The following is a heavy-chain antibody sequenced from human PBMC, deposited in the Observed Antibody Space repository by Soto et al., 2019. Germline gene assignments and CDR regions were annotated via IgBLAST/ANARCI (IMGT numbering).Heavy chain of an antibody. CDR3: TTDRRVELRYYYYGMDV. V-gene: IGHV3-15*01. CDR1: GFTFSNAW. CDR2: IKSKTDGGTT. J-gene: IGHJ6*02. D-gene: IGHD1-7*01. Sequence: EVQLVESGGGLVKPGGSLRLSCAASGFTFSNAWMSWVRQAPGKGLEWVGRIKSKTDGGTTDYAAPVKGRFTISRDDSKNTLYLQMNSLKTEDTAVYYCTTDRRVELRYYYYGMDVWGQGNTVTVS.